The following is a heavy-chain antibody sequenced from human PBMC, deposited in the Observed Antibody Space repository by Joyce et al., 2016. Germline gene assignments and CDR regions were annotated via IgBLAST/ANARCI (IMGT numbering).Heavy chain of an antibody. V-gene: IGHV3-7*03. Sequence: EVQLVASGGGLVQPGGSLRLSCEASGFTFSGYWMTWVRQDTGKGLEWVAHINEDGSKKYYVDSVKGRVTISRDNTKNSLFLQMNSLRAEDTAVYFCAKHVIWGQGTMVTVSS. CDR3: AKHVI. J-gene: IGHJ3*02. CDR2: INEDGSKK. CDR1: GFTFSGYW.